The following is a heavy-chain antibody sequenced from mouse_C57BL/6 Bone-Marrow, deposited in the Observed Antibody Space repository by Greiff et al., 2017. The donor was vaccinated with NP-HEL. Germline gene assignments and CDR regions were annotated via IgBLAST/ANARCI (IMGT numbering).Heavy chain of an antibody. CDR3: TTSITTVVAR. V-gene: IGHV14-4*01. Sequence: LMESGAELVRPGASVKLSCTASGFNIKDDYMHWVKQRPEQGLEWIGWIDPENGDTEYASKFQGKATITADTSSNTAYLQLSSLTSEDTAVYYCTTSITTVVARWGQGTTLTVSS. D-gene: IGHD1-1*01. CDR1: GFNIKDDY. CDR2: IDPENGDT. J-gene: IGHJ2*01.